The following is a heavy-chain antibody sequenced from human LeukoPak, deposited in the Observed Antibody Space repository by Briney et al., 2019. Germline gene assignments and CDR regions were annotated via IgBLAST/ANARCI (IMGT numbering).Heavy chain of an antibody. D-gene: IGHD2-2*01. J-gene: IGHJ5*02. V-gene: IGHV4-4*07. CDR1: GGSISSYY. CDR2: VYTGGST. Sequence: SETLSLTCSVSGGSISSYYWSWIRQPAGKGLEWIGRVYTGGSTNYNPSLKSRVTISVDTSKNQFSLKLSSVTAADTAVYYCARVLIVVVPAAIWFDPWGQGTLVTVSS. CDR3: ARVLIVVVPAAIWFDP.